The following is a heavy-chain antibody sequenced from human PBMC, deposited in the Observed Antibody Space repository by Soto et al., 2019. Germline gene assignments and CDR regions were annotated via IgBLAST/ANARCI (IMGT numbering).Heavy chain of an antibody. V-gene: IGHV1-2*04. Sequence: ASVKVSCKASGYTFTGYYMHWVRQAPGQGLEWMGWINPNSGGTNYAQKFQGWVTMTRDTSISTAYMELSRLRSDDTAVYYCARDISGAQSSSWYYGMDVWGQGTTVTVSS. CDR3: ARDISGAQSSSWYYGMDV. CDR1: GYTFTGYY. D-gene: IGHD6-13*01. CDR2: INPNSGGT. J-gene: IGHJ6*02.